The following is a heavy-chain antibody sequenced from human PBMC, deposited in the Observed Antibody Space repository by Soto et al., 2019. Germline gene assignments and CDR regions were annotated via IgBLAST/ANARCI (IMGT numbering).Heavy chain of an antibody. CDR2: IYYSGST. Sequence: SETLSLTCTVSGGSISSSSYYWGWIRQPPGKGLEWIGSIYYSGSTYYNPSLKSRVTISVDTSKNQFSLKRSSVTAADTAVYYCARLGDDSSGYYYYFDYWGQGTLVTVSS. D-gene: IGHD3-22*01. CDR3: ARLGDDSSGYYYYFDY. J-gene: IGHJ4*02. V-gene: IGHV4-39*01. CDR1: GGSISSSSYY.